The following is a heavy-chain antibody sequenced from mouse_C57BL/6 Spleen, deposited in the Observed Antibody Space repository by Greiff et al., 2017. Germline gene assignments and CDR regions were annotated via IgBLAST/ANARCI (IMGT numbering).Heavy chain of an antibody. Sequence: VQLQQSGPELVKPGASVKLSCKASGYTFTSYDINWVKQRPGQGLEWIGWIYPRDGSNKYNEKFKGKATLTVDTSSSTAYMELHSLTSEDSAVYFCARGELRPSMDYWGQGTSVTVSS. V-gene: IGHV1-85*01. J-gene: IGHJ4*01. CDR1: GYTFTSYD. CDR3: ARGELRPSMDY. D-gene: IGHD3-2*02. CDR2: IYPRDGSN.